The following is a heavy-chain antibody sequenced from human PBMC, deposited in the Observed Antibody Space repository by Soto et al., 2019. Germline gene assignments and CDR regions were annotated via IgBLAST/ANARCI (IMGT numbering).Heavy chain of an antibody. Sequence: PGGSLRLSCAASGFTFSNYAMTWVRQAPGKGLEWVSAISGSGGSTYYADSVKGRFTISRDNPKNTLYLQMNSLRAEDTAVYYCTRAPSLTLLFAYWGQGSLVTVSS. D-gene: IGHD2-21*01. J-gene: IGHJ4*02. CDR3: TRAPSLTLLFAY. V-gene: IGHV3-23*01. CDR1: GFTFSNYA. CDR2: ISGSGGST.